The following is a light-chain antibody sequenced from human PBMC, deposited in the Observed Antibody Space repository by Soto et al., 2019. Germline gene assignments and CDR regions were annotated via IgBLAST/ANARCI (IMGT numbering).Light chain of an antibody. CDR3: SSYTASTTL. CDR1: SSDVGGYND. CDR2: GAS. Sequence: QSVLTQPASVSGSPGQSIAISCSGCSSDVGGYNDVSWYQQYPGKAPKLILYGASDRPSGVSDRFSCANSANTASLVISGVQADDESHYSCSSYTASTTLFGGGTKLTVL. J-gene: IGLJ2*01. V-gene: IGLV2-14*03.